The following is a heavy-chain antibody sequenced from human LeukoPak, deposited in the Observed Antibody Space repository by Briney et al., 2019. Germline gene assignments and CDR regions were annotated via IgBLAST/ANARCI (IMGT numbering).Heavy chain of an antibody. D-gene: IGHD3-9*01. CDR1: GGSISSYY. Sequence: SETLSLTCTVSGGSISSYYWSWIRQPPGKGLEWIGYIYYSGSTNYNPSLKSRVTISVDTSKNQFSLKLSSVAAADTAVYYCARLTGYRIESAFDIWGQGTMVTVSS. J-gene: IGHJ3*02. V-gene: IGHV4-59*01. CDR3: ARLTGYRIESAFDI. CDR2: IYYSGST.